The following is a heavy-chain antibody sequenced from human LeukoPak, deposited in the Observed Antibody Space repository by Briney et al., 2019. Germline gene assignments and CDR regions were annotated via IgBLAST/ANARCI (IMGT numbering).Heavy chain of an antibody. Sequence: GGSLRLSCAASGFTFSSYAMHWVRQAPGKGLEWVAVISYDGSNKYYADSVKGRFTISRDNSKNTLYLQMNSLRAEDTAVYYCARDLGIAVAGIPYYYYGMDVWGQGTTVTASS. V-gene: IGHV3-30-3*01. CDR3: ARDLGIAVAGIPYYYYGMDV. CDR2: ISYDGSNK. D-gene: IGHD6-19*01. CDR1: GFTFSSYA. J-gene: IGHJ6*02.